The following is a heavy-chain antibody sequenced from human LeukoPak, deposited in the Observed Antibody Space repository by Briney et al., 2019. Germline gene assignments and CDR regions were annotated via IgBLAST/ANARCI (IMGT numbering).Heavy chain of an antibody. D-gene: IGHD4-17*01. V-gene: IGHV4-34*01. J-gene: IGHJ4*02. Sequence: PSETLSLTCAVYGGSFSGYYWSWIRQPPGKGLEWIGEINHSGSTNYNPSLKSRVTISVDTSKNQFSLKLSSVTAADTAVYYCARWCPYDYGDYRFDYWGQGTLVTVSS. CDR3: ARWCPYDYGDYRFDY. CDR2: INHSGST. CDR1: GGSFSGYY.